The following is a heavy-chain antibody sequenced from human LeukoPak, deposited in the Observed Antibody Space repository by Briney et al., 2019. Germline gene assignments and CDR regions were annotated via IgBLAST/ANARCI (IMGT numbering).Heavy chain of an antibody. CDR2: ISGSGGST. D-gene: IGHD2-15*01. J-gene: IGHJ4*02. V-gene: IGHV3-23*01. CDR1: GFTFNSYA. Sequence: GGSLRLSCAASGFTFNSYAMSWVRQAPGKGLEWVSAISGSGGSTHYADSVKGRSTVSRDNSKNTLSLQMNNLRAEDTAVYYCAKSCCSGGSPYTSIDSWGQGTLVTVSS. CDR3: AKSCCSGGSPYTSIDS.